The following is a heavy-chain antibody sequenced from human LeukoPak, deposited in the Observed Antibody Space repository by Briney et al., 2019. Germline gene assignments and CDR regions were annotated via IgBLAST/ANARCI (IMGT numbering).Heavy chain of an antibody. J-gene: IGHJ4*02. CDR3: TRQWATAGAGPLDFDY. CDR1: GFTFSGSA. D-gene: IGHD6-13*01. CDR2: IRSKANNYAT. V-gene: IGHV3-73*01. Sequence: GGSLRHSCAASGFTFSGSAMHWVRQASGKGLEWVGRIRSKANNYATAYAASVKGRFITSRDDSKNTAYLQMNSLKTEDTAVYYCTRQWATAGAGPLDFDYWGQGTLITVYS.